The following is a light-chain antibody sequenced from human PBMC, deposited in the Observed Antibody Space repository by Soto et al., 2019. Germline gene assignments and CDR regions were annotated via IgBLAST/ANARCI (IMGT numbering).Light chain of an antibody. V-gene: IGKV1-5*01. CDR2: DAS. J-gene: IGKJ1*01. Sequence: DIQMTQSPSTLSASVGDRVTITCRASQSLSTWLAWYQQKPGKAPKLLISDASSFESGVPSRFSGSGSGTEFTLTISSLQPDDFATYYCQQYKTYSRTFGEGTKV. CDR1: QSLSTW. CDR3: QQYKTYSRT.